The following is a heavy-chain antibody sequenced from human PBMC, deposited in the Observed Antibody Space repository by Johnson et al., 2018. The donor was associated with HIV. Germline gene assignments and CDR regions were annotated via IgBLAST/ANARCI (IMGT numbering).Heavy chain of an antibody. Sequence: VQLVESGGGLVQPGRSLRLSCAASGFTFDDYAMHWVRQAPGKGLEWVSAINHSGDGTYSADSVKGRFTVSRDNSKNMLYLQMNSLRAEDTAVYYCAKEEGLAAAGTGEAFDIWGQGTVVTVSS. J-gene: IGHJ3*02. D-gene: IGHD6-13*01. CDR3: AKEEGLAAAGTGEAFDI. CDR2: INHSGDGT. V-gene: IGHV3-23*04. CDR1: GFTFDDYA.